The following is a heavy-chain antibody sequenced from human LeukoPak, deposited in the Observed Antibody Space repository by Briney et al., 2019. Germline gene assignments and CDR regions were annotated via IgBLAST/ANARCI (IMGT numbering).Heavy chain of an antibody. CDR2: INHTGST. J-gene: IGHJ4*02. D-gene: IGHD3-16*01. CDR1: GGSFSGYY. V-gene: IGHV4-34*01. Sequence: KPSETLSLTCAVYGGSFSGYYWSWIRQPPGKGLEWIGEINHTGSTNYNPSLKSRVTMSVDTSNNQFSLKLTSVTAADTAVYYCARKRKGAYDFDYWGQGTLVTVSS. CDR3: ARKRKGAYDFDY.